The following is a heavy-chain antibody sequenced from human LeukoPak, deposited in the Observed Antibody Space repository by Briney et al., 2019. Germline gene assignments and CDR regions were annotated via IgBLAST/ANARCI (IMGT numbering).Heavy chain of an antibody. J-gene: IGHJ3*02. Sequence: ASVKVSCKVSGYTLTKLSMHWVRQAPGKGLEWLEGFDPEDGETIYAQKFQGRVTMTEDTSTDTAYMELSSLISEDTAVYYCAFPTRRGFGELFYAFDIWGQGTMVTVSS. CDR3: AFPTRRGFGELFYAFDI. CDR1: GYTLTKLS. D-gene: IGHD3-10*01. CDR2: FDPEDGET. V-gene: IGHV1-24*01.